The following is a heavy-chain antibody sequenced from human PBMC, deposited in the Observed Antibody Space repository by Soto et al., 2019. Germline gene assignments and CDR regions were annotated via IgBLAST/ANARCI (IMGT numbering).Heavy chain of an antibody. CDR1: GGSISSYY. D-gene: IGHD3-22*01. J-gene: IGHJ4*02. V-gene: IGHV4-59*01. CDR2: IYYSGST. Sequence: SETLSLTCTVSGGSISSYYWSWIRQPPGKGLEWIGYIYYSGSTNYNPSLKSRVTISVDTSKNQFSLKLSSVTAADTAVYYCARARYDSSGYYFDYWGQGTLVTVSS. CDR3: ARARYDSSGYYFDY.